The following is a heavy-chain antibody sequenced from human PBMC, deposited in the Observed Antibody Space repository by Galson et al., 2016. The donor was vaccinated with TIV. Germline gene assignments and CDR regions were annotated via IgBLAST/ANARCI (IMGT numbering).Heavy chain of an antibody. CDR3: AKDIEPHLTGYFSDCFDF. Sequence: SLRLSCAASGFTFDDYAMHWVRQAPGKGLEWVSGISWNSGNIGYADSVKGRFTISRDNAKNSLYLQMNSLRAEDTALYYCAKDIEPHLTGYFSDCFDFWAQGTLVTVSS. D-gene: IGHD3-9*01. CDR2: ISWNSGNI. CDR1: GFTFDDYA. J-gene: IGHJ4*02. V-gene: IGHV3-9*01.